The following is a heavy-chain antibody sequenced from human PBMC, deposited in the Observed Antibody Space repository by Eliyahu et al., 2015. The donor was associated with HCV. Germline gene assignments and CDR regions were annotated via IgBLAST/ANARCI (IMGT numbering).Heavy chain of an antibody. D-gene: IGHD2-15*01. CDR2: ISSDSANI. V-gene: IGHV3-9*01. Sequence: EWQLVESGGGLVQPGRSLRLSCAGSGFXFEDFGMXWXXXAPGKGLGGVSSISSDSANIEYVDSLKGRISISRDNAKNSLYLQINSLRDEDTALYYCAKDMWSGGYCSGDTCYGGDGFDFWGQGTMVIVSS. J-gene: IGHJ3*01. CDR3: AKDMWSGGYCSGDTCYGGDGFDF. CDR1: GFXFEDFG.